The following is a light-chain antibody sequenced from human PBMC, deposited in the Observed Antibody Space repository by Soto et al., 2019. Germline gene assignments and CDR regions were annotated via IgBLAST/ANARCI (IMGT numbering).Light chain of an antibody. CDR2: DVS. Sequence: EILITQSPATLSVSPAQRATRSYTAGQGVTTTFAWYQQNSGQSPKLLIYDVSMRDNGVQARFSGTGSETDFTITISGMQYEDSAVYFCQQYNNWPFSLGQGTRLEIK. CDR3: QQYNNWPFS. CDR1: QGVTTT. V-gene: IGKV3-15*01. J-gene: IGKJ5*01.